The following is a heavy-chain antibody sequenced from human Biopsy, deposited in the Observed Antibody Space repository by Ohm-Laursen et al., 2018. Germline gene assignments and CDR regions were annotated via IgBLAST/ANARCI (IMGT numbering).Heavy chain of an antibody. CDR3: ARDPIVGSKADGMDV. J-gene: IGHJ6*02. D-gene: IGHD1-26*01. Sequence: SLRLSCTAPGFTFSVYAMHWVRQAPGKGLEWVAIIWYDGSSEYYADSVKGRFTISRDNSKNTVYLEMNSLRAEDTAVYFCARDPIVGSKADGMDVWGQGTTVTVSS. V-gene: IGHV3-33*01. CDR2: IWYDGSSE. CDR1: GFTFSVYA.